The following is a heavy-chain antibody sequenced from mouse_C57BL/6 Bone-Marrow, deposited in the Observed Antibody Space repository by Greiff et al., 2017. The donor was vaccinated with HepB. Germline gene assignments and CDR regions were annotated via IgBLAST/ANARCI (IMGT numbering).Heavy chain of an antibody. Sequence: QVQLQQSGPELVKPGASVKISCKASGYAFSSSWMNWVKQRPGKGLEWIGRIYPGDGDTNYNGKFKGKATLTADNSSSTAYMQLSSLTSEDSAVYFCARTTVNAMDYWGQGTSVTVSS. V-gene: IGHV1-82*01. CDR3: ARTTVNAMDY. J-gene: IGHJ4*01. D-gene: IGHD1-1*01. CDR1: GYAFSSSW. CDR2: IYPGDGDT.